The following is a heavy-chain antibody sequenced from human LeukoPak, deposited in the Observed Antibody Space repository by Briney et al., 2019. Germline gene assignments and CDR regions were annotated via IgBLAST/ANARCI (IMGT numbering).Heavy chain of an antibody. CDR2: IYYSGST. Sequence: SETLSLTCTVSGGSISSYYWSWIRQPPGKGLGWIGYIYYSGSTNYNPSLKSRVTISVDTSKNQFSLKLSSVTAADTAVYYCARVRGITKNYYYGMDVWGQGTTVTVSS. CDR1: GGSISSYY. V-gene: IGHV4-59*01. J-gene: IGHJ6*02. CDR3: ARVRGITKNYYYGMDV. D-gene: IGHD1-20*01.